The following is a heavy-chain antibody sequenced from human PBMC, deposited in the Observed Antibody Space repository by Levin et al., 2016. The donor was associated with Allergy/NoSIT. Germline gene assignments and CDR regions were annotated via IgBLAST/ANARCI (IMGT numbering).Heavy chain of an antibody. Sequence: WIRQPPGKGLEWIGQIHTSVSTNYNPSLKSRVTMSVDTSKNQFSLNLSSVTAADTAVYYCARDALLWFGQPLFDYWGQGILVTVSS. V-gene: IGHV4-4*07. J-gene: IGHJ4*02. CDR2: IHTSVST. CDR3: ARDALLWFGQPLFDY. D-gene: IGHD3-10*01.